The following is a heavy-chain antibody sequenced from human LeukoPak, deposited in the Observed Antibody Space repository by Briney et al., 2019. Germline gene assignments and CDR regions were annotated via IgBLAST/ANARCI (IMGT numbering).Heavy chain of an antibody. J-gene: IGHJ4*02. CDR1: GYTFTSYY. V-gene: IGHV1-46*01. CDR2: INPSGGST. Sequence: ASVKVSCKASGYTFTSYYMHWARQAPGQGLEWMGIINPSGGSTSYAQRFQGRVTMTRDTSTSTVYMELSSLRSEDTAVYYCARGPVTWELPSFLDYWGQGTLVTVSS. CDR3: ARGPVTWELPSFLDY. D-gene: IGHD1-26*01.